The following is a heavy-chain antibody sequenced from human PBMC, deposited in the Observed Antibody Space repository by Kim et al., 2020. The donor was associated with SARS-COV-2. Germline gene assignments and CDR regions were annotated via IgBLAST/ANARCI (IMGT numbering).Heavy chain of an antibody. V-gene: IGHV1-2*04. CDR3: ARGWILTGYYDY. Sequence: NYAQKFQGWVTMTRDTSISTAYMELSRLRSDDTAVYYCARGWILTGYYDYWGQGTLVTVSS. D-gene: IGHD3-9*01. J-gene: IGHJ4*02.